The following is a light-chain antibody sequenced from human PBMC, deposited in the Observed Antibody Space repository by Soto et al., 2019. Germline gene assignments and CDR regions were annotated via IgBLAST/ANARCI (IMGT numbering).Light chain of an antibody. Sequence: QSALTQPPSASGSPGQSVTISCTGTSSDVGSYNYVSWYQHHPGKGPKLMIYEVSKRTSGVPDRFSGSKSGNTASLTVSGLQADDEADYYCSSFAGSNTVFGGGTKVTVL. V-gene: IGLV2-8*01. CDR3: SSFAGSNTV. CDR1: SSDVGSYNY. J-gene: IGLJ2*01. CDR2: EVS.